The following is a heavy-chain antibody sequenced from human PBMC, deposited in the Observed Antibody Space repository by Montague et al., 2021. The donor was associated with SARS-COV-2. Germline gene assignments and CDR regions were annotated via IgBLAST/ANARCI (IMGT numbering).Heavy chain of an antibody. J-gene: IGHJ4*02. Sequence: SETLSLTCAVSGGSISSSNWWSWVRQPPGKGLEWIGEIYHSGSTNYKPSLKSLVTISVDKSKNQFSLKLCSVTAADTAVYYCARGTIWFGELLTLWYFDYWGQGTLVTVSS. D-gene: IGHD3-10*01. CDR2: IYHSGST. V-gene: IGHV4-4*02. CDR3: ARGTIWFGELLTLWYFDY. CDR1: GGSISSSNW.